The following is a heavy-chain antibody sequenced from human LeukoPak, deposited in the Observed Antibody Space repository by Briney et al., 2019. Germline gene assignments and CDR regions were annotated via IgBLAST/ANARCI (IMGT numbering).Heavy chain of an antibody. J-gene: IGHJ5*02. CDR1: GLTFSSYA. D-gene: IGHD2-15*01. V-gene: IGHV3-30*01. Sequence: GGSLRLSCAASGLTFSSYAMHWVRQAPGKGLEWVAVISYDGSNKYYADSVKGRFTISRDNSKNTLYLQMNSLRAEDTAVYYCARLGSSNWFDPWGQGTLVTVSS. CDR2: ISYDGSNK. CDR3: ARLGSSNWFDP.